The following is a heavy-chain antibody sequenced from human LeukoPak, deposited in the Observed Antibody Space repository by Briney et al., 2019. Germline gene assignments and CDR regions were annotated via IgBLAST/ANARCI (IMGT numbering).Heavy chain of an antibody. V-gene: IGHV3-21*01. CDR2: ISSSSSYI. J-gene: IGHJ6*03. D-gene: IGHD6-25*01. CDR1: GFTFSSYS. Sequence: GGSLRLSCAASGFTFSSYSMNWVHQAPGKGLEWVSSISSSSSYIYYADSVKGRFTISRDNAKNSLYLQMNSLRAEDTAVYYCARLAAHPYYYMDVWGKGTTVTVSS. CDR3: ARLAAHPYYYMDV.